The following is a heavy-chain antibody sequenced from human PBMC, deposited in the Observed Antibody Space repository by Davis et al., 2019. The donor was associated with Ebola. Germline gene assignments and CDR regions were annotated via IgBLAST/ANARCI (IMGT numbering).Heavy chain of an antibody. V-gene: IGHV3-7*01. D-gene: IGHD4-11*01. CDR2: IKQDGSEK. CDR1: GFTFSSYW. CDR3: ARDSDDYSFDY. J-gene: IGHJ4*02. Sequence: GGSLRLSCAASGFTFSSYWMSWVRQAPGKGLEWVTNIKQDGSEKYYVDSVKGRFTISRDNAKNSLYLQMNSLRAEDTAVYYCARDSDDYSFDYWGQGTLVTVSS.